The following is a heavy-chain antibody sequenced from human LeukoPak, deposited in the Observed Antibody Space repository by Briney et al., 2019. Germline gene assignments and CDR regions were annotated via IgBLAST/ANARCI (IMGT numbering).Heavy chain of an antibody. V-gene: IGHV3-15*01. D-gene: IGHD2-2*01. CDR1: GFTFSNAW. J-gene: IGHJ6*02. Sequence: GGSLRLSCAASGFTFSNAWMSWVRQAPGKGLEWVGRIKSKTEGGTTDYAAPVKGRFTISRDDSKNTRYLQMNSLKTEDTPVYYCTTGAGGWGYRSSTSCLGLDYYYYGMDVWGQGTTVTVSS. CDR3: TTGAGGWGYRSSTSCLGLDYYYYGMDV. CDR2: IKSKTEGGTT.